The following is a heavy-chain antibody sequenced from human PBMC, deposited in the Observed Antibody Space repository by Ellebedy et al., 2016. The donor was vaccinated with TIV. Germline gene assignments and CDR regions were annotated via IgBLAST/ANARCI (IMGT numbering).Heavy chain of an antibody. Sequence: SETLSLTXAVYGGSFSGYYWSWIRHSPGKGLEWIGEINQSGSTNYSPSLRGRVTMSLATSKNHFSLRLNSVPAADTAVYYCARDIYCSSSTCHYETSYFDYWGQGMLVAVSS. V-gene: IGHV4-34*01. J-gene: IGHJ4*02. CDR1: GGSFSGYY. CDR2: INQSGST. D-gene: IGHD2-2*01. CDR3: ARDIYCSSSTCHYETSYFDY.